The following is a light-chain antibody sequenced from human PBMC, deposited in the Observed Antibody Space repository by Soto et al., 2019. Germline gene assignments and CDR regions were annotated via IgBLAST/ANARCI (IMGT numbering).Light chain of an antibody. CDR1: QGISSY. CDR3: QQYYSYPRK. CDR2: AAS. J-gene: IGKJ1*01. Sequence: AIRMTQSPSSFSASTGDRVTITCRASQGISSYLAWYQQKPGKAPKLLIYAASTLQSGVPSRFSGSGSGTDFTRTISCLQSEDFATYYCQQYYSYPRKFGQGTKVEIK. V-gene: IGKV1-8*01.